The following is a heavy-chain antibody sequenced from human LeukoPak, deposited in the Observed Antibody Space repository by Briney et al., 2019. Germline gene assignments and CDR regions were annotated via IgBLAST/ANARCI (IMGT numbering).Heavy chain of an antibody. CDR1: GGSIISSSYY. CDR3: ARVSGGVRYYYYYMDV. CDR2: VYYSWST. J-gene: IGHJ6*03. D-gene: IGHD2-8*01. V-gene: IGHV4-39*07. Sequence: ASETLSLTCTVSGGSIISSSYYCGWVRQPPGKGLEWKGSVYYSWSTYYNPSLKSRVTISVDTSKNQFSLKLSSVTAADTAVYYCARVSGGVRYYYYYMDVWGKGTTVTVSS.